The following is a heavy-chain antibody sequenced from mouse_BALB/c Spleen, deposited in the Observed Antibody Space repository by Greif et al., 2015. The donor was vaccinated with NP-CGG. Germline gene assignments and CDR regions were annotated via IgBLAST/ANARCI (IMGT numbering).Heavy chain of an antibody. CDR2: IDPANGNT. Sequence: EVKLVESGAELVKPGASVKLSCTASGFNIKDTYMHWVKQRPEQGLEWIGRIDPANGNTKYDPKFQGKATITADTSSNTAYLQLSSLTSEDTAVYYCARGVRLPRYFDVWGAGTTATVSS. V-gene: IGHV14-3*02. D-gene: IGHD1-2*01. CDR3: ARGVRLPRYFDV. CDR1: GFNIKDTY. J-gene: IGHJ1*01.